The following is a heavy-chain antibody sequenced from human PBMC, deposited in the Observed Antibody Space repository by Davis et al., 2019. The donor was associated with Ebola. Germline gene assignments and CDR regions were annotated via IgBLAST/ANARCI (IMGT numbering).Heavy chain of an antibody. CDR2: INTETGNP. V-gene: IGHV7-4-1*02. Sequence: AASVQVSCKASGNTPTGYYLHWVRQAPGQGLEWMGWINTETGNPMYAQGFTGRFVFSLDTSVSTSYLQIRGLKAEDTAVYYCARSTMTQDAFDIWGQGTMVTVSS. D-gene: IGHD3-22*01. CDR1: GNTPTGYY. J-gene: IGHJ3*02. CDR3: ARSTMTQDAFDI.